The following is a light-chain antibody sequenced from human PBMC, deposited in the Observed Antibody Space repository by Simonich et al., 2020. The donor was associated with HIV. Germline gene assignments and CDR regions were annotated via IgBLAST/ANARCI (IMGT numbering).Light chain of an antibody. CDR2: AAS. J-gene: IGKJ1*01. V-gene: IGKV1D-16*01. CDR1: QGVSNW. Sequence: DIQMTQSPSSVSASVGDGVTITWRASQGVSNWLAWYQQKPGEAPKLLIYAASSLQYGVPSRFSGSGSGTEFTLTISSLQPDDFATYYCQQYNSYRTFGQGTTVEIK. CDR3: QQYNSYRT.